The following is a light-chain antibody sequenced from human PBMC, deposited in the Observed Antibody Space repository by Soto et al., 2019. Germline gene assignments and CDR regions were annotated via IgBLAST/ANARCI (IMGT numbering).Light chain of an antibody. Sequence: IVMTQSPATLSVSPGERATLSCRASQSVATHLAWYKQKPGQAPRLLIYGASTRATGIPARFTGSGSGTEFTLTVSSLQSEDFAVYYFQHYIHRPWTFGQGTKVEIK. CDR1: QSVATH. V-gene: IGKV3-15*01. J-gene: IGKJ1*01. CDR2: GAS. CDR3: QHYIHRPWT.